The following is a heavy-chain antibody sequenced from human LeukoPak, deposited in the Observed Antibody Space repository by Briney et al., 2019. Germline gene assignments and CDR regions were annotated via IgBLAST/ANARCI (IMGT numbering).Heavy chain of an antibody. CDR2: ISYDGSNK. CDR3: ARAKHPGTIYYYYYGMDV. V-gene: IGHV3-30-3*01. D-gene: IGHD6-13*01. CDR1: GFTFSSYA. J-gene: IGHJ6*02. Sequence: PGRSLRLSCAASGFTFSSYAMHWVRQAPGKGLEWVAVISYDGSNKYYADSVKGRFTISRDNSKNTPYLQMNSLRAEDTAVYYCARAKHPGTIYYYYYGMDVWGQGTLVTVSS.